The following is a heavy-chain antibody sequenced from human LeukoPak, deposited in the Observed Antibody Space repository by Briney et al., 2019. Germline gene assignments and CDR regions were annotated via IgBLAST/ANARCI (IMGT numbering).Heavy chain of an antibody. Sequence: KPSETLSLNCTVSGGSISSGSYYWSWIRQPAGKGLEWIGRIYTSGSTNYNPSLKSRVTISVDTSKNQFSLKLSSVTAADTAVYYCARRGEDYGDYGGAFDIWGQGTMVTVSS. CDR2: IYTSGST. CDR3: ARRGEDYGDYGGAFDI. J-gene: IGHJ3*02. D-gene: IGHD4-17*01. CDR1: GGSISSGSYY. V-gene: IGHV4-61*02.